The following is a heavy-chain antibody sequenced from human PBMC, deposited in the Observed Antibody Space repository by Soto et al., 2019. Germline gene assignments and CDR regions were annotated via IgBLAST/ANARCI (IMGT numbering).Heavy chain of an antibody. CDR3: GRWCSGGGVDY. D-gene: IGHD2-15*01. CDR1: GGSISSSNW. CDR2: IYHSGST. V-gene: IGHV4-4*02. Sequence: QVQLQESGPGLVKPSGTLSLTCAVSGGSISSSNWWSWVRQPPGKGLEWIGEIYHSGSTNYNPSLKSRGTISVGTSRSRCALRLSSVTAADTAVYYWGRWCSGGGVDYWGQGTLVTVSS. J-gene: IGHJ4*02.